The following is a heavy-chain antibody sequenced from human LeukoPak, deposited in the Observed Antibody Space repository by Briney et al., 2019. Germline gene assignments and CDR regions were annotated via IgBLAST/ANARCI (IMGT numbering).Heavy chain of an antibody. V-gene: IGHV1-8*01. Sequence: GASVKVSCKASGYTFTSYDINWVRQATGHGLEWMGWMNPNSGYTGYAQKFQGRVTMTRNTSISTAYMELSSLRSEDTAVYYCARGPYYYGSELPFDPWGQGTLVTVSS. J-gene: IGHJ5*02. CDR2: MNPNSGYT. CDR1: GYTFTSYD. CDR3: ARGPYYYGSELPFDP. D-gene: IGHD3-10*01.